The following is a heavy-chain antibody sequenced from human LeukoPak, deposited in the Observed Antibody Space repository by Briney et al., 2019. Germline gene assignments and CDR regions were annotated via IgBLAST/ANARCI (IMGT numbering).Heavy chain of an antibody. V-gene: IGHV4-59*01. CDR3: ARHGGSYTFDF. Sequence: SETLSLTCSVSGGSISSYYWSWIRQPPGKGLELIGYMYGGGGTNNNPSLKSRVTISVDTSKNQFSLRLSSVTAADTAVYYCARHGGSYTFDFWGQGVLVTLSS. J-gene: IGHJ4*02. CDR2: MYGGGGT. D-gene: IGHD1-26*01. CDR1: GGSISSYY.